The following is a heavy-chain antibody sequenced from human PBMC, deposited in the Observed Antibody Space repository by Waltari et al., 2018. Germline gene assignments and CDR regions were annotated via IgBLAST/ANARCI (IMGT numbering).Heavy chain of an antibody. CDR3: ARLEDWSGGNCYSANNHPVDV. CDR2: INHAGNT. J-gene: IGHJ6*02. D-gene: IGHD2-15*01. V-gene: IGHV4-34*01. CDR1: GGSFRGYY. Sequence: QVHLQQWGAGLLKASETLSLTCAVDGGSFRGYYWSWVRQPPGKGLGWIGEINHAGNTNFNPSLKSRVVISEDTSKSQFYLKLTFVTAADTGVYYCARLEDWSGGNCYSANNHPVDVWGQGTSVTVSS.